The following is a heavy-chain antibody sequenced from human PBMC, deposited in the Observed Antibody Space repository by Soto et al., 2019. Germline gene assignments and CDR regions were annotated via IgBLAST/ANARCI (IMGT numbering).Heavy chain of an antibody. D-gene: IGHD6-13*01. V-gene: IGHV1-2*04. CDR1: GYTFTGYY. CDR3: ARDRQQLNWFDP. CDR2: INPNSGGT. Sequence: ASVKVSCKASGYTFTGYYMHWVRQAPGQGLEWMGWINPNSGGTNYAQKFQGWVTMTRDTSISTAYMKLSRLRSEDTAVYYCARDRQQLNWFDPWGQGTLVTVSS. J-gene: IGHJ5*02.